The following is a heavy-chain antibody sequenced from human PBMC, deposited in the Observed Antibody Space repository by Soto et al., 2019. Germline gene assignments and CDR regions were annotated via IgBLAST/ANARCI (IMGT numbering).Heavy chain of an antibody. Sequence: SGGSLRLSCAASGFTFSDYAMHWVRQAPGKGLEWVAVVSHDGRNTHYADSVKGRFTISRDSSKNTLYLQMNSLRAEDTAVYYCERDRKTTVVTRGGFDPWGQGALVTVSS. J-gene: IGHJ5*02. V-gene: IGHV3-30*03. CDR2: VSHDGRNT. CDR1: GFTFSDYA. D-gene: IGHD4-17*01. CDR3: ERDRKTTVVTRGGFDP.